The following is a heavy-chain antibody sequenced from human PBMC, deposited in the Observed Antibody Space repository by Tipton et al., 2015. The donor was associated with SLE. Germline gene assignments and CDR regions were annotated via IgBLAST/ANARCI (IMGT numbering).Heavy chain of an antibody. J-gene: IGHJ6*02. D-gene: IGHD4-17*01. Sequence: TLSLTCTVSGGSISSGDYYWSWIRQPPGKGLEWIGYIYYSGSTYFNPSLKSRVTISVDTSKNQFSLKLSSVTAADTAVYYCARDISTVTHPDGMDVWGQGTTVTVSS. V-gene: IGHV4-30-4*08. CDR1: GGSISSGDYY. CDR3: ARDISTVTHPDGMDV. CDR2: IYYSGST.